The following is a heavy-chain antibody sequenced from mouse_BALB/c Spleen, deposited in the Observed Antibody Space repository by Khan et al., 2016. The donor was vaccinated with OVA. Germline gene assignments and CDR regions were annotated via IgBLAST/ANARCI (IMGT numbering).Heavy chain of an antibody. D-gene: IGHD1-1*01. CDR1: GFTFSTYG. CDR3: ARLAYYYNSEWFAY. Sequence: EVELVESGGDLVKPGGSLKLSCAASGFTFSTYGMSWVRQTPDKRLEWVATISSGGHYTYYPDSVKGRFIISRDNAKSTLYLQMSSLKSEDTAIYYCARLAYYYNSEWFAYWGQGTLVTVSA. V-gene: IGHV5-6*01. J-gene: IGHJ3*01. CDR2: ISSGGHYT.